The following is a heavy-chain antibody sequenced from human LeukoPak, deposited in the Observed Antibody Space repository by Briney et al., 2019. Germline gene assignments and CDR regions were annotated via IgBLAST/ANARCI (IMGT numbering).Heavy chain of an antibody. J-gene: IGHJ4*02. Sequence: PSETLSLTCTVSGGSISSSSYYWGWIRQPPGKGLEWIGEINHSGSTNYNPSLKSRVTISVDTSKNQFSLKLSSVTAADTAVYYCARVGGYSSFRYWGQGTLVTVSS. CDR1: GGSISSSSYY. D-gene: IGHD6-13*01. V-gene: IGHV4-39*07. CDR3: ARVGGYSSFRY. CDR2: INHSGST.